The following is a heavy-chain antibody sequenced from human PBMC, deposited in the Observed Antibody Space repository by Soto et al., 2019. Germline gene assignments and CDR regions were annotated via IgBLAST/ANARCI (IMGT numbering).Heavy chain of an antibody. CDR2: ISSSGSTI. D-gene: IGHD4-17*01. Sequence: EVQLVESGGGLVQPGGSLRLSCAVSGFTFGSYSMNWVRQAPGKGLEWVSYISSSGSTIYYADSVKGRFTISRDNAESSLYLQMNSLRAEDTAVYYCARDNYGDYLLGYWGQGTLVTVSS. J-gene: IGHJ4*02. V-gene: IGHV3-48*01. CDR3: ARDNYGDYLLGY. CDR1: GFTFGSYS.